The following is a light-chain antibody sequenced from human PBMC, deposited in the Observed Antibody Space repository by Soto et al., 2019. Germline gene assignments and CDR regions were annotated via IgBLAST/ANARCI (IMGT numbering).Light chain of an antibody. CDR2: GAS. CDR1: QDIRKY. CDR3: QHFDHLPPLT. Sequence: DIQMTQSPSSLSASVGDRVTITCQASQDIRKYLSWYQQKPGRAPKLLIYGASNLETGVPSRLSGSGHGTDFTYTIRSLQPEDIATFYCQHFDHLPPLTFRPGTKVAIK. J-gene: IGKJ3*01. V-gene: IGKV1-33*01.